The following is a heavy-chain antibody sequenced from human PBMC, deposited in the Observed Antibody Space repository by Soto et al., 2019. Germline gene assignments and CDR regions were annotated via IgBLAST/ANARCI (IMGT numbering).Heavy chain of an antibody. V-gene: IGHV4-59*01. CDR2: IYSSGST. D-gene: IGHD3-10*01. J-gene: IGHJ4*02. CDR1: GGSINSYY. Sequence: SETLSLTCTVTGGSINSYYWSWIRQPPGKGLEWLGYIYSSGSTNYNPSLQSRVTISVDTSKNRFSLRLASVTSADTAVYFCARGTYYSDPSGSKAPYFGFWGQGSLVTVSS. CDR3: ARGTYYSDPSGSKAPYFGF.